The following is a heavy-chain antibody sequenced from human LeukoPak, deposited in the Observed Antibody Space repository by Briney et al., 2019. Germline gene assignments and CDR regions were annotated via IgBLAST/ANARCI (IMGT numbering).Heavy chain of an antibody. J-gene: IGHJ3*02. CDR3: AKARRERWYGDAFDI. CDR2: ISHDGNNK. Sequence: GGSLRLSCAASGFTFGSYGMHWVRQAPGKGLEWVTVISHDGNNKYYADSVKGRFTVSRDNSKNTLDLQMNSLRPEDTAVYYCAKARRERWYGDAFDIWGQGTMVTVPS. CDR1: GFTFGSYG. D-gene: IGHD6-13*01. V-gene: IGHV3-30*18.